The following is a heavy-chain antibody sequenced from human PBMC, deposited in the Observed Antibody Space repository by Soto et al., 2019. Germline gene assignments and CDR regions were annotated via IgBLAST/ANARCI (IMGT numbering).Heavy chain of an antibody. Sequence: GGSVRLSCAASGFTFSSYAMSWVRQAPGKGLEWVSAISGSGGSTYYADSVKGRFTISRDNSKNTLYLQMNSLRAEDTAVYYCVKDRGIQLWKPAAFGYWGQGTLVTVSS. D-gene: IGHD5-18*01. CDR1: GFTFSSYA. V-gene: IGHV3-23*01. CDR3: VKDRGIQLWKPAAFGY. J-gene: IGHJ4*02. CDR2: ISGSGGST.